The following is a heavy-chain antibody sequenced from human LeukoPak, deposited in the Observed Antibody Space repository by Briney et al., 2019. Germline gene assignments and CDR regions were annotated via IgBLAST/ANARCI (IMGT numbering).Heavy chain of an antibody. CDR1: GYTLTELS. CDR2: FDPEDGET. D-gene: IGHD6-13*01. J-gene: IGHJ4*02. CDR3: ARDLIAAAGTLVSDAFDY. V-gene: IGHV1-24*01. Sequence: GVSVKVSCKVSGYTLTELSMHWVRQAPGKGLEWMGGFDPEDGETIYAQKFQGRVTMTEDTSTDTAYMELSSLRSEDTAVYYCARDLIAAAGTLVSDAFDYWGQGTLVTVSS.